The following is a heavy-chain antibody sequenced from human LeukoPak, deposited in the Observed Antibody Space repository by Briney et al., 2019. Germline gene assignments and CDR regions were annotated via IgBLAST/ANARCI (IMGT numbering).Heavy chain of an antibody. CDR3: ARLVGTTAAVYFNTYFDY. Sequence: PSETLSLTCTVSGGSIGSKSYYWGWIRQPPGKGLEWIGNVDYNGTTTYNPSLKSRVTISVDMSKNQFSLELRSVTAADTAVFYCARLVGTTAAVYFNTYFDYWGQGALITVSS. CDR1: GGSIGSKSYY. CDR2: VDYNGTT. J-gene: IGHJ4*02. D-gene: IGHD1-26*01. V-gene: IGHV4-39*01.